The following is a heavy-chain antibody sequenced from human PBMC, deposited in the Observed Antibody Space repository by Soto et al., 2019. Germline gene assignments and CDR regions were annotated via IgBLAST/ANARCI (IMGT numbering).Heavy chain of an antibody. Sequence: GGSLRLSCAASGFIFSNYWMHWVRQAPGKGLEWVSAIRGFSPYTFYADSVKGRFTISRDNAKNSLYLQMNSLRAEDTAVYYCARDRGYDAHDYYYNAMDVWGQGTMGTVSS. CDR3: ARDRGYDAHDYYYNAMDV. D-gene: IGHD2-15*01. CDR2: IRGFSPYT. CDR1: GFIFSNYW. V-gene: IGHV3-21*01. J-gene: IGHJ6*02.